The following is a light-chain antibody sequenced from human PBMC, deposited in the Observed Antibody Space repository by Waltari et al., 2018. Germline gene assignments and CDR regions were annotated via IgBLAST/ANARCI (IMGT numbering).Light chain of an antibody. J-gene: IGLJ2*01. Sequence: QSVLTQPPSASGAPGQEVSISCSGGSTTITNYVFWYQQFPGTPPKLIVYKDYEPPSGAPARFSASKSGTSASLAISGLRSDDEADYYCATWDDSLNGWGFGGGTKLTVL. CDR3: ATWDDSLNGWG. CDR1: STTITNY. V-gene: IGLV1-47*01. CDR2: KDY.